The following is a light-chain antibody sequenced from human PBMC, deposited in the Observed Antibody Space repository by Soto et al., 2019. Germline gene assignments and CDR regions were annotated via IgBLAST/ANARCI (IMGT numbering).Light chain of an antibody. Sequence: EIVMTHSPATLSVSPGERSTLSCRASQSVSSKLAWYQQRPGQAPRLLIYDASTRATGFPPRFSGSGSGTEFTLTISSLQSEDSAVYYCQQYNNWPFTFGPGTKVDIK. CDR1: QSVSSK. J-gene: IGKJ3*01. V-gene: IGKV3-15*01. CDR3: QQYNNWPFT. CDR2: DAS.